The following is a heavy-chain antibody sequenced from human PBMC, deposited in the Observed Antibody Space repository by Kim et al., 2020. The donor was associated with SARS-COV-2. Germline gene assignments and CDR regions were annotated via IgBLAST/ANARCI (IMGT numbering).Heavy chain of an antibody. J-gene: IGHJ4*01. CDR1: GFTFSSYA. D-gene: IGHD2-15*01. CDR3: AREGYCSGGSCYFHFDY. Sequence: GGSLRLSCAASGFTFSSYAMHWVRQAPGKGLEWVAVISYDGSNKYYADSVKGRFTISRDNSKNTLYLQMNSLRAEDTAVYYCAREGYCSGGSCYFHFDY. V-gene: IGHV3-30-3*01. CDR2: ISYDGSNK.